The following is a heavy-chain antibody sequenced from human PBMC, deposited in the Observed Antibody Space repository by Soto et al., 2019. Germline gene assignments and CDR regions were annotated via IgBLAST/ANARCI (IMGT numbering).Heavy chain of an antibody. CDR2: ISAYNGNT. D-gene: IGHD3-22*01. V-gene: IGHV1-18*01. CDR3: ARAPMLLLPSWHFDY. Sequence: QVQLVQSGAEVKKPGASVKVSCKASGYTFTSYGISWVRQAPGQGLEWMGWISAYNGNTNYAQKLQGRVTMTTETSTSTAYMELRSLRSDDTAVYYCARAPMLLLPSWHFDYWGQGTLVTVSS. CDR1: GYTFTSYG. J-gene: IGHJ4*02.